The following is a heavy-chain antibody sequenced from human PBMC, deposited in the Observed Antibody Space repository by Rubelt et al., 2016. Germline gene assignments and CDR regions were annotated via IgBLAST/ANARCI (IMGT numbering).Heavy chain of an antibody. J-gene: IGHJ5*02. Sequence: EVQLVESGGGLVQPGGSLRLSCAASGFTFSTFSMTWVRQAPGKGLEWVANINQAGSEEHYVGSVKGRFTISRDNAKNSLYLQMNSLRVEDTAMDYCARDVSTGTNNWFDPWGQGTLVTVSS. CDR1: GFTFSTFS. CDR3: ARDVSTGTNNWFDP. V-gene: IGHV3-7*03. CDR2: INQAGSEE. D-gene: IGHD5/OR15-5a*01.